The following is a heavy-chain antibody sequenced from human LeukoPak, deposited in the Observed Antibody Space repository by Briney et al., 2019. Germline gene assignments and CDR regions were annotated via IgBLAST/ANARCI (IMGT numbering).Heavy chain of an antibody. J-gene: IGHJ5*01. CDR2: INPSGGST. CDR3: ARDGGSWFDS. V-gene: IGHV1-46*01. CDR1: GYPFTNYY. D-gene: IGHD4-23*01. Sequence: ASVKVSCKASGYPFTNYYMHWVRQAPGQGLEWMGIINPSGGSTVYAQKFQGRVTMTRDTSTSTVYMELSSLRSEDTAVYYCARDGGSWFDSWGQGTLVTVSS.